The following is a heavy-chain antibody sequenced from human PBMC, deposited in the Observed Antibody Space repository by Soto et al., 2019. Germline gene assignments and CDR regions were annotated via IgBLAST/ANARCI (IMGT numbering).Heavy chain of an antibody. J-gene: IGHJ6*02. D-gene: IGHD2-15*01. CDR3: ARDRGGPPLPYYCGMFV. CDR2: ISYDGRNK. Sequence: GGSLRLSCAASGFTFSNYAMHWVRQAPGKGPKWVAAISYDGRNKYYADSVKGRFTISRDNSKNTLYLQMNSLRAEDTAVYYCARDRGGPPLPYYCGMFVSSQGTTVIVSS. V-gene: IGHV3-30*03. CDR1: GFTFSNYA.